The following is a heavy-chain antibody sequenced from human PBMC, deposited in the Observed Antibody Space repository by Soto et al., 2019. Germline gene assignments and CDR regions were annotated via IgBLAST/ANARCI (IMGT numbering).Heavy chain of an antibody. D-gene: IGHD3-9*01. CDR2: MNPNSGNT. CDR1: GCTFTSYD. J-gene: IGHJ4*01. V-gene: IGHV1-8*01. CDR3: AIKGPYYDILTGYFSRVRDY. Sequence: ASVKVSCKASGCTFTSYDINWVRQATVQGLEWMGWMNPNSGNTGYAQKFQGRVTMTRNNSISTAYMELSSLRSEDTAVYYCAIKGPYYDILTGYFSRVRDYSGQ.